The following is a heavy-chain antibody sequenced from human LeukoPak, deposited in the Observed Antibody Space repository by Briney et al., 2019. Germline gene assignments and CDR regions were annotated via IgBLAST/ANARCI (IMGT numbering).Heavy chain of an antibody. V-gene: IGHV3-33*01. J-gene: IGHJ5*02. CDR2: IWYDGSNK. CDR3: ARDQGTSTTAPKRKGRFDP. Sequence: PGRSLRLSCAASGFTFSNHGMHWVRQAPGKGLEWVALIWYDGSNKEYAESVKGRLTISRDNSKNTLYLQMNSLRDEDTAVYYCARDQGTSTTAPKRKGRFDPWGQGTLVTVSS. D-gene: IGHD1-1*01. CDR1: GFTFSNHG.